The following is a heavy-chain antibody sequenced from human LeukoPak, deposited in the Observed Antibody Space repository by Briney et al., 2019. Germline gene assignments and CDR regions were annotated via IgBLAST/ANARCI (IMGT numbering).Heavy chain of an antibody. J-gene: IGHJ3*02. CDR3: ARSDGVVPSMQSYYYDSSGYFVGAFDI. CDR1: GFIASSNY. D-gene: IGHD3-22*01. Sequence: GGSVRPSCTASGFIASSNYMSWVRQAPGKGLEWVSLIYSGGSTYYADSVMGRSTISRDKSNNTLYLQMNSLRAEDTAVYYCARSDGVVPSMQSYYYDSSGYFVGAFDIWGQGTMVTVSS. CDR2: IYSGGST. V-gene: IGHV3-53*01.